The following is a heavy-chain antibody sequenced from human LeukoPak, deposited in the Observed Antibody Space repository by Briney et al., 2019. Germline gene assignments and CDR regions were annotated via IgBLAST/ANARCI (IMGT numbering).Heavy chain of an antibody. D-gene: IGHD2-2*01. CDR1: GFTFSSYG. J-gene: IGHJ3*02. CDR2: TSYDESEK. Sequence: GGSLRLSCEVSGFTFSSYGMNWVRQAPGKGLEWVAITSYDESEKYYADSVKGRFTISRDNSKNTLYLQMNSLRAEDTAVYYCAKSKPPREYCSATSCFAGFGAFDIWGQGTMVTVSS. CDR3: AKSKPPREYCSATSCFAGFGAFDI. V-gene: IGHV3-30*18.